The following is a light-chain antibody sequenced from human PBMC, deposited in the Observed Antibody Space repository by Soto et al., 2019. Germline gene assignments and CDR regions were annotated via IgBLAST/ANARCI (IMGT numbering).Light chain of an antibody. V-gene: IGLV3-21*02. Sequence: SYELTQPPSVSVAPGQTARFACGGNNIGSGSVHWYQQRPGQAPILVVFDDDDRPSGIPERFSGSNSGNTATLTIIRVEAGDEDDYYCKVWDTSIYQYVFGPGPKVTVL. J-gene: IGLJ1*01. CDR2: DDD. CDR1: NIGSGS. CDR3: KVWDTSIYQYV.